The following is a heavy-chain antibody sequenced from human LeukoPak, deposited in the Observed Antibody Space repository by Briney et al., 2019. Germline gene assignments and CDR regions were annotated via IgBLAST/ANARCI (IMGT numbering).Heavy chain of an antibody. CDR2: IYHSGST. CDR3: ARGSYYYDSSGDPQAFDI. D-gene: IGHD3-22*01. J-gene: IGHJ3*02. Sequence: SGTLSLTCAVSGGPISSSNWWSWVRQPPGKGLEWIGEIYHSGSTNYNPSLKSRVTISVDTSKNQFSLKLSSVTAADTAVYYCARGSYYYDSSGDPQAFDIWGQGTMVTVSS. V-gene: IGHV4-4*02. CDR1: GGPISSSNW.